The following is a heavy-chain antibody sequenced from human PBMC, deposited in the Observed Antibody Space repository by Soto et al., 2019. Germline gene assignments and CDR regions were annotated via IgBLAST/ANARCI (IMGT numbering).Heavy chain of an antibody. CDR3: ARGLIAAPFDH. J-gene: IGHJ4*02. CDR1: GGSVRSGSYS. Sequence: QVQLQESGPGLVKPSETLSLTCTVSGGSVRSGSYSWTWIRQPPGKGLEWIGHIYYTGSTKYNLTLKNRVTISVDTSKNQFSLRLSSVPAADTAIFFCARGLIAAPFDHWGQGTVVTVSS. CDR2: IYYTGST. V-gene: IGHV4-61*01. D-gene: IGHD6-6*01.